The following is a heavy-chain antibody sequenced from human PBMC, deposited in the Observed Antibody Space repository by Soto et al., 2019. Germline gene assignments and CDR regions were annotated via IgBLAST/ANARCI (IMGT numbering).Heavy chain of an antibody. J-gene: IGHJ4*02. CDR3: TRVLVPAAHFDY. CDR1: GFTCSAYY. D-gene: IGHD2-2*01. Sequence: QVQLVESWGGLVKTGGSLRLSCAASGFTCSAYYMSWILQAPGTGLEWVSYTSSSSSYTDYADSFKGRFTISTDNAKNSLYLQMNSLRAEDTAVYYCTRVLVPAAHFDYWGQGTLVTVSS. CDR2: TSSSSSYT. V-gene: IGHV3-11*06.